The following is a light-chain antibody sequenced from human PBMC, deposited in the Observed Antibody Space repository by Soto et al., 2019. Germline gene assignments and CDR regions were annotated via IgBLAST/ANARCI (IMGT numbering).Light chain of an antibody. CDR1: QSIDNW. CDR2: RTS. Sequence: DIQMTQSPSTLSASVGYRFTITCRVSQSIDNWLAWYQQKPGKVPNLLIYRTSILDSGVPSRFSGSGSGTEFTLTISTLQPDDFATYYCQQYKTYRTFGQGTTGDIK. J-gene: IGKJ1*01. CDR3: QQYKTYRT. V-gene: IGKV1-5*03.